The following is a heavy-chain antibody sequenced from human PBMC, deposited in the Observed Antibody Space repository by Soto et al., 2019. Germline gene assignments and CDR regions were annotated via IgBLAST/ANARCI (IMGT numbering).Heavy chain of an antibody. CDR3: ARDSYYDSTYYGMDV. CDR2: INRDGSST. J-gene: IGHJ6*02. D-gene: IGHD3-22*01. Sequence: PGGFMRHSCAASGFTISSYWMHWVRQAPGKGLVWVSRINRDGSSTSYADSVKGRFTISRDNAKNTLYLQMNSLRAEDTAVYFCARDSYYDSTYYGMDVWGQGTTVTVSS. CDR1: GFTISSYW. V-gene: IGHV3-74*01.